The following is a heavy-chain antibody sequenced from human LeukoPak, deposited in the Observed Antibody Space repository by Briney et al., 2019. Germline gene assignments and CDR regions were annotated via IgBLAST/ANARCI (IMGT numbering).Heavy chain of an antibody. CDR2: IYHSGST. J-gene: IGHJ4*02. CDR1: GGSFSGYS. D-gene: IGHD2-2*01. Sequence: SETLSLTCAVYGGSFSGYSWSWIRQPPGKGLEWIGYIYHSGSTYYNPSLKSRVTISVDRSKNQFSLKLSSVTAADTAVYYCARGVVPAEYYFDYWGQGTLVTVSS. V-gene: IGHV4-30-2*01. CDR3: ARGVVPAEYYFDY.